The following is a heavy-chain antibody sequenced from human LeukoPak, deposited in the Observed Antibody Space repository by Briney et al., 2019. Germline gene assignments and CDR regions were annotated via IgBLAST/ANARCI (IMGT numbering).Heavy chain of an antibody. CDR2: ISGNGGRT. Sequence: PGGSLRPSCGASGFRFSNFGMSWVRQAPGKGPEWVSFISGNGGRTDYAESVKGRFTISRDNSKNTLYLQMNSLRDEDTAVYYCAFTIFGVVTADYYYYYGVDVWGQGTTVTVSS. CDR1: GFRFSNFG. D-gene: IGHD3-3*01. J-gene: IGHJ6*02. V-gene: IGHV3-23*01. CDR3: AFTIFGVVTADYYYYYGVDV.